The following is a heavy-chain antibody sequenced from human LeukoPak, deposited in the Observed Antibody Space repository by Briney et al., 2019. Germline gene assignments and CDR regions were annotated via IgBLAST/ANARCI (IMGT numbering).Heavy chain of an antibody. CDR3: ARDYKWGWLYNYGMDV. CDR2: IWYDGSNK. Sequence: GGSLRLSCAASGFTFSSYGMHWVRQAPGKGLEWVAVIWYDGSNKYYADSVKGRFTISRDNSKNTLYLQMNSLRAEDTAVYYCARDYKWGWLYNYGMDVWGQGTTVTASS. J-gene: IGHJ6*02. V-gene: IGHV3-33*01. D-gene: IGHD2-15*01. CDR1: GFTFSSYG.